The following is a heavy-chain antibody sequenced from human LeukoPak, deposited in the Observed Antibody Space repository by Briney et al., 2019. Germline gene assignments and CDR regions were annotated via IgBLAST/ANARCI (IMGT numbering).Heavy chain of an antibody. J-gene: IGHJ3*02. CDR3: ARGGSVAAAGWAGAFDI. D-gene: IGHD6-13*01. Sequence: PGGSLRLSCAASGFTFSSYAMHWVRQAPGKGLEWVAVISYDGSNKYYADSVKGRFTISRDNSKNTLYLQMNSLRSEDTAVYYCARGGSVAAAGWAGAFDIWGQGTMVTVSS. CDR1: GFTFSSYA. CDR2: ISYDGSNK. V-gene: IGHV3-30-3*01.